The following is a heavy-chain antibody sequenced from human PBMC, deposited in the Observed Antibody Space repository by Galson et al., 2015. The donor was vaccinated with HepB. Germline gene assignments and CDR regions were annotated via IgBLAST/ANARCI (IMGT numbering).Heavy chain of an antibody. CDR3: ARHPGLAYFDY. V-gene: IGHV4-59*08. D-gene: IGHD3-10*01. CDR1: GGSISSYY. CDR2: VYYIGTT. Sequence: SETLSLTCTVSGGSISSYYWSWIRQPPGKGLEWVGYVYYIGTTNYNPSLKSRVTISVDTSKNQFSLKLSSATAAGTAVYYCARHPGLAYFDYWGQGTLVAVSS. J-gene: IGHJ4*02.